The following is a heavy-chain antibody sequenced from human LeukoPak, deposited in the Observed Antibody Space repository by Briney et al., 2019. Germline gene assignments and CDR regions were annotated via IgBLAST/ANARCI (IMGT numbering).Heavy chain of an antibody. Sequence: GGSLRLSCAASGFTFSSYAMHWVRQAPGKGLEYVSAISSNGGSTYYANSVKGRFTISRDSSKNTLYLQMGSLRSEDMAIYYCARERLGVVIFDDAFDIWGQGTMVTVSS. V-gene: IGHV3-64*01. CDR1: GFTFSSYA. D-gene: IGHD3-3*01. CDR3: ARERLGVVIFDDAFDI. CDR2: ISSNGGST. J-gene: IGHJ3*02.